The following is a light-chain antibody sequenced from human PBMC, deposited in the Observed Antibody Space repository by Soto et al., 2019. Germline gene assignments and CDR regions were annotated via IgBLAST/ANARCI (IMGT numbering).Light chain of an antibody. CDR3: VLYVDVGSAL. CDR1: SGAVSTSYY. V-gene: IGLV8-61*01. CDR2: STN. J-gene: IGLJ3*02. Sequence: QTVVTQEPSFSVSPGGTVTLTCGLSSGAVSTSYYPSWYQQTPGQAPRTLIYSTNTRSSGVPDRFSGSILGNKAALTITGAQADDESDYYCVLYVDVGSALFGGGTKLTV.